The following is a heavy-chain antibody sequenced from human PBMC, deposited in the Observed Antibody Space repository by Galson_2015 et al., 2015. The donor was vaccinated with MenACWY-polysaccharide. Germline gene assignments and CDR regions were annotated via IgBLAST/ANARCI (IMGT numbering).Heavy chain of an antibody. V-gene: IGHV3-30*04. Sequence: SLRLSCAASGFTFSTYAMHWVRQAPGKGLEWVTVLSYDGSNKYYADSVKGRFTISRDSSQNSFYLQMSSLRADDTAVYYCAREYCSRTTCFGWFDTWGQGSLVTVSS. CDR2: LSYDGSNK. CDR3: AREYCSRTTCFGWFDT. J-gene: IGHJ5*02. CDR1: GFTFSTYA. D-gene: IGHD2-2*01.